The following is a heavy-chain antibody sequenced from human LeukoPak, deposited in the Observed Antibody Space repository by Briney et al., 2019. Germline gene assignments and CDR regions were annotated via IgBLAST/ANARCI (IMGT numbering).Heavy chain of an antibody. D-gene: IGHD2-21*02. J-gene: IGHJ4*02. V-gene: IGHV1-69*04. CDR3: ARDIYCGGDCYRDDY. CDR1: GGTFSIYA. Sequence: SVTVSFKASGGTFSIYAISWVRQAPGQGLEWMGRIIPILGIANYAQKFQGRVTITADKSTSTAYMELSSLRSEDTAVYYCARDIYCGGDCYRDDYWGQGTLVTVSS. CDR2: IIPILGIA.